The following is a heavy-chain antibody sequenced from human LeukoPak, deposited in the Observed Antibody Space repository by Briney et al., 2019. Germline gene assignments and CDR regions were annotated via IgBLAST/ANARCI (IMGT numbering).Heavy chain of an antibody. D-gene: IGHD6-19*01. Sequence: SETLSLTCTVSGGSISTYYWSWMRQPPGKGLEWIGYIHYSGSTNYNPSLKSRVTISVDTSKNLFSLQLNSVTPEDTAVYYCARDYSSGSFDYWGQGTLVSVSS. CDR2: IHYSGST. CDR3: ARDYSSGSFDY. CDR1: GGSISTYY. J-gene: IGHJ4*02. V-gene: IGHV4-59*12.